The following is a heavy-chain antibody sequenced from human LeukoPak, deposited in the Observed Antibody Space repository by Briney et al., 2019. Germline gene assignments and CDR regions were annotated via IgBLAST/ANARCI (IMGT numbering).Heavy chain of an antibody. CDR2: ISSDGSST. V-gene: IGHV3-74*01. J-gene: IGHJ4*02. Sequence: GGSLRLSCAASGFTFSNYWMHWVRQAPGKGLVWVSRISSDGSSTSYADSVKGRFTISSDNSKNTLYLQMNSLSAEDTAVYYCAKDSGTYYKGFDYWGQATLVTVSS. CDR1: GFTFSNYW. CDR3: AKDSGTYYKGFDY. D-gene: IGHD1-26*01.